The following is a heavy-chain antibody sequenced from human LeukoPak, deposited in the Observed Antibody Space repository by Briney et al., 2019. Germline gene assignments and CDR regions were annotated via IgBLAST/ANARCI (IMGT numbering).Heavy chain of an antibody. CDR1: GGSFSGYY. V-gene: IGHV4-34*01. Sequence: SETLSLTCAVYGGSFSGYYWSWIRQPPGKGLEWIGDINHSGSTNYNPSLKSRVTISLDTSKNQFSLKLSSVTAADMAVYYCARVGDSSGYYLGAFDYWGQGTLVTVSS. CDR3: ARVGDSSGYYLGAFDY. J-gene: IGHJ4*02. D-gene: IGHD3-22*01. CDR2: INHSGST.